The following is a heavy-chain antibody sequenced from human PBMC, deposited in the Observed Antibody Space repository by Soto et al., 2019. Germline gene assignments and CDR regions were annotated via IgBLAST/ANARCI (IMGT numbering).Heavy chain of an antibody. J-gene: IGHJ6*02. CDR1: GFASSGYS. CDR3: KRAPSTSRGSYYYGMDV. D-gene: IGHD1-26*01. Sequence: GSLRLSCAACGFASSGYSVNWVRQAPGKGLEWLSSISSSGSFIYYADSVKGRFTISRDNARNSLSLQMNSLRGEDTAVYYCKRAPSTSRGSYYYGMDVWGQGTTVTVSS. CDR2: ISSSGSFI. V-gene: IGHV3-21*01.